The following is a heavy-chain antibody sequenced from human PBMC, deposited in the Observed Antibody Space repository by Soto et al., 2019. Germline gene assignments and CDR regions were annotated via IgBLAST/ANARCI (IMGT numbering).Heavy chain of an antibody. D-gene: IGHD6-19*01. V-gene: IGHV3-9*01. J-gene: IGHJ3*02. Sequence: EVQLVESGGGLVQPGRSLRLSCAASGFTFDDYAMHWVRQAPGKGLEWVSGISWNSGSIGYADSVKGRFTISRDNAKNSLYLQMNSLRAEDTAFSYCAKARKVAGDNIDAFDIWGQGTMVTVSS. CDR3: AKARKVAGDNIDAFDI. CDR1: GFTFDDYA. CDR2: ISWNSGSI.